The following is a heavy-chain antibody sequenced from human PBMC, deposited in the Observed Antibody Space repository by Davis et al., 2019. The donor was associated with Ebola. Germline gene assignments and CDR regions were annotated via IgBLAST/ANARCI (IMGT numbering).Heavy chain of an antibody. V-gene: IGHV3-48*03. CDR1: GFTFSSYE. CDR3: ARDDSCSSTSCFYYYYYGMDV. D-gene: IGHD2-2*01. CDR2: ISYSGSPI. Sequence: GGSLRLSCAASGFTFSSYEMNWVRQAPGKGLEWVSYISYSGSPIYYADSVKGRFSISRDNAKNTLYLQMNSLRAEDTAVYYCARDDSCSSTSCFYYYYYGMDVWGQGTTVTVSS. J-gene: IGHJ6*02.